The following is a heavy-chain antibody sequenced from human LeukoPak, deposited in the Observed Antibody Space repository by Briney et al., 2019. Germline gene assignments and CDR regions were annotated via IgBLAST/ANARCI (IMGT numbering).Heavy chain of an antibody. Sequence: SETLSLTCTVSGGSISGHYWNWIRQPAGKGLEWIGRIYTGGNTNYNPSLKSRVTMSVDTSKTQFSLNLASVTAADTAVYYCARGSGSNYYDYWGQGTLVSVSS. J-gene: IGHJ4*02. CDR1: GGSISGHY. V-gene: IGHV4-4*07. D-gene: IGHD1-26*01. CDR2: IYTGGNT. CDR3: ARGSGSNYYDY.